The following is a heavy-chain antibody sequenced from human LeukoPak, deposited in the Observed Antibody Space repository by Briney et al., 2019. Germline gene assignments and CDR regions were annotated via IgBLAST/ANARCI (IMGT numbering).Heavy chain of an antibody. V-gene: IGHV3-9*01. CDR1: GFTFDDYA. Sequence: GGSLRLSCAASGFTFDDYAMHWVRQAPGKGLEWVSGISWNSGSIGYADSVKGRFTISRDNAKNSLYLQTNSLRAEDTALYYCAKVYYYDSSGYYGDAFDIWGQGTMVTVSS. J-gene: IGHJ3*02. CDR2: ISWNSGSI. CDR3: AKVYYYDSSGYYGDAFDI. D-gene: IGHD3-22*01.